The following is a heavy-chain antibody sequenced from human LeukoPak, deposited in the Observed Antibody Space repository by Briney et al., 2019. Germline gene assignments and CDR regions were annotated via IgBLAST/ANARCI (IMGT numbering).Heavy chain of an antibody. CDR1: GFTFSSYA. Sequence: HPGGSLRLSCAASGFTFSSYAMSWVRQAPGKGLEWVSAISGSGGSTYYADSVKGRFTISRDNSKNTLYLQMNSLRAEDTAVYYCAKDRQYYSSGCPFDYWGQGTLVTVSS. CDR2: ISGSGGST. D-gene: IGHD6-19*01. V-gene: IGHV3-23*01. CDR3: AKDRQYYSSGCPFDY. J-gene: IGHJ4*02.